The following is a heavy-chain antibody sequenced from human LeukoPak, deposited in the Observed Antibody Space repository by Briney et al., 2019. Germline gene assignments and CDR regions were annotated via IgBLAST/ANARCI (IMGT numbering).Heavy chain of an antibody. D-gene: IGHD3-22*01. Sequence: GGSLRLSCAVSGITLSNYGMSWVRQAPGKGLEWVAGISDSGGRTNYADSVKGRFTISRDNPKNTVYLQMDSLRAEDTAVYFCAKRGVVIRVILVGFHKEAYYFDSWGQGALVTVSS. CDR2: ISDSGGRT. CDR3: AKRGVVIRVILVGFHKEAYYFDS. CDR1: GITLSNYG. V-gene: IGHV3-23*01. J-gene: IGHJ4*02.